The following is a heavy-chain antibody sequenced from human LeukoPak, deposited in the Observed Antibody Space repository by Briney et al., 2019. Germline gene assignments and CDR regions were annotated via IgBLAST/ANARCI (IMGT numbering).Heavy chain of an antibody. D-gene: IGHD1-1*01. V-gene: IGHV4-39*02. CDR1: GDSTSSDRYY. Sequence: SETLSLTCTISGDSTSSDRYYGGWVRQPPGKGLEWIGNIYYSGSTYYNPSLKSRVTMSVDTSKNQFFLKLNSVTAADTAVYYCAKDRSLTSRYLDAFDIWGQGTMVTVSS. CDR2: IYYSGST. J-gene: IGHJ3*02. CDR3: AKDRSLTSRYLDAFDI.